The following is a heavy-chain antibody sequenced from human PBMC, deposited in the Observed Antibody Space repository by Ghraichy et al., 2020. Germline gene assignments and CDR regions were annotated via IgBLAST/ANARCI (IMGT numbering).Heavy chain of an antibody. CDR1: GFTFSSYS. CDR3: ARRRFNDYYYGMDV. Sequence: GGSLRLSCAASGFTFSSYSMNWVRQAPGKGLEWVSYISSSSSTIYYADSVKGRFTISRDNAKNSLYLQMNSLRAEDTAVYYCARRRFNDYYYGMDVWGQGTTVTVSS. V-gene: IGHV3-48*01. J-gene: IGHJ6*02. CDR2: ISSSSSTI.